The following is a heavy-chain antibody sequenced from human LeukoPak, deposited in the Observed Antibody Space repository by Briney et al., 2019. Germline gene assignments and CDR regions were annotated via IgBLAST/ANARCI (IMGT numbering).Heavy chain of an antibody. CDR3: ARGADGVSSNSRGWFDP. CDR2: IHWNGGST. CDR1: GFTFDDYG. V-gene: IGHV3-20*04. Sequence: GGSLRLSCVASGFTFDDYGMSWVRQAPGKGLEWVSGIHWNGGSTSYADSVKGRFTISRDNAKNSLYLQMNSLRAEDTAVYSCARGADGVSSNSRGWFDPWGQGTLVTVSS. D-gene: IGHD2-15*01. J-gene: IGHJ5*02.